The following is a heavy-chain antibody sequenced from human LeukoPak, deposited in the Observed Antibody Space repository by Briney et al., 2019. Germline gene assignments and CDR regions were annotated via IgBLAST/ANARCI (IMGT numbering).Heavy chain of an antibody. D-gene: IGHD3-10*01. CDR2: ISSNGGST. J-gene: IGHJ4*02. CDR3: VKTVYGTMVRGVITSPFDY. Sequence: PGGSLRLSCSASGFTFSSYAMHWVRQAPGKGLENVSAISSNGGSTYYADSVKGRFTISRDNSKNTLYLQMSSLRAEDTAVYYCVKTVYGTMVRGVITSPFDYLGQGTLVTVSS. V-gene: IGHV3-64D*06. CDR1: GFTFSSYA.